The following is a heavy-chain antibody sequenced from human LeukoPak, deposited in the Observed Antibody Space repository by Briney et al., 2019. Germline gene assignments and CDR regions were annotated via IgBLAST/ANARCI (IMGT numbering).Heavy chain of an antibody. CDR1: GFTFSSYG. CDR3: VSFYETY. V-gene: IGHV3-33*05. CDR2: ISYDGSNK. D-gene: IGHD2/OR15-2a*01. J-gene: IGHJ4*02. Sequence: GGSLRLSCAASGFTFSSYGMHWVRQAPGKGLEWVAVISYDGSNKYYADSVKGRFTISRDNSRNTLYLQMNSLRAEDTAVYYCVSFYETYWGRGTLVTVSS.